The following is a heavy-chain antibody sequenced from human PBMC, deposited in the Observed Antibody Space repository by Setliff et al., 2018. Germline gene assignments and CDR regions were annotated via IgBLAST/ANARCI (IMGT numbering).Heavy chain of an antibody. J-gene: IGHJ4*02. CDR1: GYSISSGYI. V-gene: IGHV4-38-2*02. CDR3: ARDPGHGGDSDY. Sequence: SETLSLTCTVSGYSISSGYIWGWIRQPPGKGLEWVGNIGHTGSINYNPSLKSRLTISRDTSKNQVSLKLNSVTATDTAVYYWARDPGHGGDSDYWGQGILVTVSS. CDR2: IGHTGSI. D-gene: IGHD2-21*02.